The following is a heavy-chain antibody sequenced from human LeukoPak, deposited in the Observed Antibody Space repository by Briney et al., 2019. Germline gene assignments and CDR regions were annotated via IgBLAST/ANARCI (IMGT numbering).Heavy chain of an antibody. V-gene: IGHV4-34*01. CDR2: INHSGST. D-gene: IGHD2-2*02. J-gene: IGHJ5*02. CDR3: ARRVVVPAAIGWFDP. Sequence: SETLSLTCAVYGGSFSGYYWSWIRQPPGNGLEWIGEINHSGSTNYNPSLKSRVTISVDTSKNQFSLKLSSVTAADTAVYYCARRVVVPAAIGWFDPWGQGTLVTVSS. CDR1: GGSFSGYY.